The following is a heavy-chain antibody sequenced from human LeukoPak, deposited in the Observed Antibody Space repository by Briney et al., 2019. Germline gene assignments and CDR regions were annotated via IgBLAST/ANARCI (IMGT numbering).Heavy chain of an antibody. D-gene: IGHD2-2*01. CDR2: ISAYNGNT. CDR3: ARYAVPAAPYYYYYYMDV. CDR1: GYTFTSYG. J-gene: IGHJ6*03. V-gene: IGHV1-18*01. Sequence: ASVKVSCKASGYTFTSYGISWVRQAPGQGLEWMGWISAYNGNTNYAQKLQGRVTMTTDTSTSTAYMELSSLRSEDTAVYYCARYAVPAAPYYYYYYMDVWGKGTTVTVSS.